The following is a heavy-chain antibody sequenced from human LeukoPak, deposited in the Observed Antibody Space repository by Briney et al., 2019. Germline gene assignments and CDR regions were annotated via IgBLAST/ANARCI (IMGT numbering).Heavy chain of an antibody. V-gene: IGHV3-48*03. CDR2: ISSSGSTI. CDR3: ARDSSSSIDS. Sequence: GGSLRLSCAASGFTFSSYEMNWVRQAPGKGLEWVSYISSSGSTIYYADSVKGRFTISRDNAKNSLYLQMNSLRAEGTAVYYSARDSSSSIDSWGQGTLVTVSS. J-gene: IGHJ4*02. CDR1: GFTFSSYE. D-gene: IGHD6-13*01.